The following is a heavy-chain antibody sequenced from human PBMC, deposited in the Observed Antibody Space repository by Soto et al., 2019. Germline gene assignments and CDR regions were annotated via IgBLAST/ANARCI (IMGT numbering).Heavy chain of an antibody. CDR3: ARDHKEKSSTSCYKY. Sequence: PGGSLRLSCAASGFTFSSYGMHWVRQAPGKGLEWVAVIWYDGSNKYYADSVKGRFTISRDNSKNTLYLQMNSLRAEDTAVYYCARDHKEKSSTSCYKYWGQGTLVTVSS. CDR2: IWYDGSNK. V-gene: IGHV3-33*01. J-gene: IGHJ4*02. CDR1: GFTFSSYG. D-gene: IGHD2-2*02.